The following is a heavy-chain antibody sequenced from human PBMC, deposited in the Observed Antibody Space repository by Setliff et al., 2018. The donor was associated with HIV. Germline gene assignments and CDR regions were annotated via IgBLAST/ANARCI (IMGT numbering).Heavy chain of an antibody. D-gene: IGHD3-10*01. CDR3: ARYGPDTYQPLWSFGV. CDR1: GGSFSGYY. V-gene: IGHV4-34*01. J-gene: IGHJ2*01. Sequence: SETLSLTCAAYGGSFSGYYWSWIHQPPGKGLEWIGEINHSGTTNYNPSLKSRVTISMDTSKNQFSLKLTSVTAADTSVYYCARYGPDTYQPLWSFGVWGRGTMVTVSS. CDR2: INHSGTT.